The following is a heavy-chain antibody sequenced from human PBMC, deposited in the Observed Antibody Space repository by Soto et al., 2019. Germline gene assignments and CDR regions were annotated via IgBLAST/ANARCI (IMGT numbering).Heavy chain of an antibody. J-gene: IGHJ6*02. V-gene: IGHV4-59*01. CDR3: ARDLYYYYGMDV. Sequence: SETLSLTCTVSGGSISSYYWSWIRQPPGKGLEWIGYIYYSGSTNYNPSLKSRVTISVDTSKNQFSLKLSSVTAADTAVYYCARDLYYYYGMDVWGQGTTVTAP. CDR2: IYYSGST. CDR1: GGSISSYY.